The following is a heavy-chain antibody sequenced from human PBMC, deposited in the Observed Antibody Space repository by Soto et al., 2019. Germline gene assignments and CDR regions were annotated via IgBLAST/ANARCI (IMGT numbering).Heavy chain of an antibody. CDR1: GYTFTSYA. Sequence: QVQLVQSGAEVKKPGASVKVSCKASGYTFTSYAMHWVRQAPGQRLEWMGWINAGNGNTKYSQKLQGIVTITRDTSASTAYMVLSSLRPEDTAWYYFARTSGYYLYDYCGQGTLVTVSS. J-gene: IGHJ4*02. D-gene: IGHD3-3*01. V-gene: IGHV1-3*01. CDR3: ARTSGYYLYDY. CDR2: INAGNGNT.